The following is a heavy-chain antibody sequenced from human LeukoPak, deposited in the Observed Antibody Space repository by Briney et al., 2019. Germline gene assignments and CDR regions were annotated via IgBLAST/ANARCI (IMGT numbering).Heavy chain of an antibody. CDR1: GFTLSSYA. Sequence: PGGSLRLSCAASGFTLSSYAMSWVRQAPEKGLEWVSAIRGSGGSTYYADSVKGRFAISRDNSKNTLYLQMSSLRVEDKAVYYFAKRAYYYDSSGYYSGAFDIWGQGTIVIVSS. CDR2: IRGSGGST. V-gene: IGHV3-23*01. CDR3: AKRAYYYDSSGYYSGAFDI. D-gene: IGHD3-22*01. J-gene: IGHJ3*02.